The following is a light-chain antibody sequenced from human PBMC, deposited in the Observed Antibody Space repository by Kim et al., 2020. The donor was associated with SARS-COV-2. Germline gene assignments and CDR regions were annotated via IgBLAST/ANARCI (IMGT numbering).Light chain of an antibody. Sequence: DIQMTQSPSTLSASLGDIVTITCRASRRISHSLAWYQHKPGKAPKLLIYDASTLQSGVPSRFSGSGSGTTFTLTINSLQPDDFAVYYCQEYDTYSYTFGQGTKLEI. CDR1: RRISHS. V-gene: IGKV1-5*01. CDR2: DAS. J-gene: IGKJ2*01. CDR3: QEYDTYSYT.